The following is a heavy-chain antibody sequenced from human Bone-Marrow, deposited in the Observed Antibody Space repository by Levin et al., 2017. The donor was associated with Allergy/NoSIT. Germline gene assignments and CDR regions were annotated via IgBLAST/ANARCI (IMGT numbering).Heavy chain of an antibody. J-gene: IGHJ4*02. Sequence: PGGSLRLSCEASGFLFSSYAMHWVRQAPGKGLEWVATVWHDGSKEKYLDSVEGRFTISRDNSKNTLYLQMDSLRVEDTAVYYCARGRVPWETLPGGLDYWGQGSLVTVSS. CDR2: VWHDGSKE. CDR1: GFLFSSYA. CDR3: ARGRVPWETLPGGLDY. V-gene: IGHV3-33*01. D-gene: IGHD1-26*01.